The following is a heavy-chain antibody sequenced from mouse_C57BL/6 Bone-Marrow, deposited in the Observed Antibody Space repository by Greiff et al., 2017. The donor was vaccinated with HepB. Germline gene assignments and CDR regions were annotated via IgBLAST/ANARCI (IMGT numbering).Heavy chain of an antibody. CDR3: ARYSGTDYYAMDY. V-gene: IGHV5-15*01. J-gene: IGHJ4*01. CDR2: ISNLAYSI. D-gene: IGHD4-1*01. CDR1: GFTFSDYG. Sequence: EVMLVESGGGLVQPGGSLKLSCAASGFTFSDYGMAWVRQAPRKGPEWVAFISNLAYSIYYADTVTGRFTISRENAKNTLYLEMSSLRSEDTAMYYCARYSGTDYYAMDYWGQGTSVTVSS.